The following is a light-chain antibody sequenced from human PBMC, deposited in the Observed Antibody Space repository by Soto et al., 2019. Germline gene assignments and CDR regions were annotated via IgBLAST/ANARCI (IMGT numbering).Light chain of an antibody. J-gene: IGKJ1*01. CDR2: SAS. CDR1: QGISTY. V-gene: IGKV1-16*02. Sequence: DIQMTQSPSSVSASVGDRVTITCRASQGISTYLGWYQQKPGKAPKSLIYSASSLQSGVPSKFSGVGSGTEFTLAINDMQPDDFATYYCQQYYRYPWTFGQGTKVEI. CDR3: QQYYRYPWT.